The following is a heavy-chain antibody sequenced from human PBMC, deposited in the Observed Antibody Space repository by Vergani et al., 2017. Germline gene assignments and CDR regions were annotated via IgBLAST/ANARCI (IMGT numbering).Heavy chain of an antibody. J-gene: IGHJ4*02. CDR1: GGSFSGYY. CDR3: ARLNYDSSGYHYGVDY. Sequence: QVQLQQWGAGLLKPSETLSLTCAVYGGSFSGYYWSWIRQPPGKGLEWIGEINHSGSTNYNSSLKSRVTISVDTSKNQFSLKLSSVTAADTAVYYCARLNYDSSGYHYGVDYWGQGTLVTVSS. CDR2: INHSGST. V-gene: IGHV4-34*01. D-gene: IGHD3-22*01.